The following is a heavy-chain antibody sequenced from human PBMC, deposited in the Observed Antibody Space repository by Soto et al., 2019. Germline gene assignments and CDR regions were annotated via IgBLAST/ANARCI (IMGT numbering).Heavy chain of an antibody. D-gene: IGHD1-26*01. CDR1: GFTFSSNG. J-gene: IGHJ3*02. V-gene: IGHV3-30*18. CDR3: AKDKWEFSIAFEI. Sequence: QVPLVESGGGVVQPGRSLRLSCAASGFTFSSNGMHWVRQAPGKGLEWVAVISYDGSNKQYADSVKGRFTISRDNSKNTLFLQMNSLRAEDRAVDYCAKDKWEFSIAFEIWGRGTMVTVSS. CDR2: ISYDGSNK.